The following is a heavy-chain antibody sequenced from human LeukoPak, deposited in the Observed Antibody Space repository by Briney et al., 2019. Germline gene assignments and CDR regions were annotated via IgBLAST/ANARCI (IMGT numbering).Heavy chain of an antibody. J-gene: IGHJ4*02. CDR1: GGSISNGAYY. Sequence: SETLSLTCIVSGGSISNGAYYWVWIRQPPGKGLEWIGNLYYIGNTYYNYNSSLKSRVTISVDTSKNQFSLMLISVTAADTAVYYCARLEYNWDMIDSWGQGTLVTVSS. V-gene: IGHV4-39*01. D-gene: IGHD1/OR15-1a*01. CDR3: ARLEYNWDMIDS. CDR2: LYYIGNT.